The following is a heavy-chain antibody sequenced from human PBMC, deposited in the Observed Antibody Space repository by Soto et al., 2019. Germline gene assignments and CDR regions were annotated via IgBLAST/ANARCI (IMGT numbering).Heavy chain of an antibody. D-gene: IGHD6-19*01. V-gene: IGHV5-51*01. CDR2: IYPGDSDT. Sequence: EVQLVQSGAEVKKPGESLKVSCEASGYDFTNYWIGWVRQMPGKGLELMGNIYPGDSDTRYSLSFQGQVTISDDKAISTDYLRWSFLEAADSAMYYCARKSGGAGLPPDYWGQGTLVTVSS. J-gene: IGHJ4*02. CDR3: ARKSGGAGLPPDY. CDR1: GYDFTNYW.